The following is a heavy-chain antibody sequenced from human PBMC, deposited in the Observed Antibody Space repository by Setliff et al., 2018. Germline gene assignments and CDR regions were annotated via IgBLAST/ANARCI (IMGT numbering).Heavy chain of an antibody. CDR1: GYNFNIFW. J-gene: IGHJ4*02. Sequence: GESLKISCKASGYNFNIFWIGWVRQMPGKGLEWMGIIYPGDSDARYSPSFQGQVTISVDKSTTTAYLQWSSLEASDTAMYYCARQRGNSGYDYYYWGQGTLVTAPQ. V-gene: IGHV5-51*01. CDR3: ARQRGNSGYDYYY. CDR2: IYPGDSDA. D-gene: IGHD5-12*01.